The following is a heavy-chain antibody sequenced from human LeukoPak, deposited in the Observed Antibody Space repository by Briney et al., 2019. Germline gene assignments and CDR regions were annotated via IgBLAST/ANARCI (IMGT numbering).Heavy chain of an antibody. CDR3: ARSLQLVTHYFDY. CDR1: GYSISSGYF. Sequence: SETLSLTCTVSGYSISSGYFWGWMRQPPGKGLEWIGSIYHSGSTYYNPSLKSRVTISVDTSKNQFSLKLSSVTAADTAVYYCARSLQLVTHYFDYWGQGTLVTVSS. D-gene: IGHD6-13*01. J-gene: IGHJ4*02. V-gene: IGHV4-38-2*02. CDR2: IYHSGST.